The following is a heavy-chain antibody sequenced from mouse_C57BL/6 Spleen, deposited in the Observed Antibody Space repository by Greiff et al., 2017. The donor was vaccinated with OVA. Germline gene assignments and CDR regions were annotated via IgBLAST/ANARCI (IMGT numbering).Heavy chain of an antibody. CDR3: ARKEDYYYGSSYAMDY. CDR1: GFSLPSYG. J-gene: IGHJ4*01. Sequence: VQRVESGPGLVQPSQSLSITCTVSGFSLPSYGVHWVRQSPGKGLEWLGVIWSGGSTDYNAAFISRLSISKDNSKSQVFFKMNSLQADDTAIYYCARKEDYYYGSSYAMDYWGQGTSVTVSS. V-gene: IGHV2-2*01. D-gene: IGHD1-1*01. CDR2: IWSGGST.